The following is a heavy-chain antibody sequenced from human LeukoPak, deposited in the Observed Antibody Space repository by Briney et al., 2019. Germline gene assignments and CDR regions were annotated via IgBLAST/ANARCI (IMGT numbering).Heavy chain of an antibody. CDR2: ISSSSSTI. CDR1: GFTFSSYS. J-gene: IGHJ3*02. Sequence: PGGSLRLSCAASGFTFSSYSMSWVRQAPGKGLEWVSYISSSSSTIYYADSVKGRFTISRDNAKNSLYLQMNSLRAEDTAVYHCARDDRGSSSYPNAFDIWGQGTMVTVSS. V-gene: IGHV3-48*01. CDR3: ARDDRGSSSYPNAFDI. D-gene: IGHD6-6*01.